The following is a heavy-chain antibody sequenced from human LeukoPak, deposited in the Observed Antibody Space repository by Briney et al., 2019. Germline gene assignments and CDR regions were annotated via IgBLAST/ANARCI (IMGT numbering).Heavy chain of an antibody. CDR3: ARAVSPSSRFDP. V-gene: IGHV4-61*01. Sequence: PSETLSLTCTVSGGSVSSGSYYWSWIRQPPGKGLEWIGYIYYTGSTNYNPSLKSRVTISLDTSKNQFSLKLSAETSADTAVYYCARAVSPSSRFDPWGQGTLVTVSS. CDR1: GGSVSSGSYY. J-gene: IGHJ5*02. CDR2: IYYTGST.